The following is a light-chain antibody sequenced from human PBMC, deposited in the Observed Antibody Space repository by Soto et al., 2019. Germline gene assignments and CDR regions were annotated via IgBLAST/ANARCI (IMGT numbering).Light chain of an antibody. CDR1: QSVGSY. CDR2: DAS. CDR3: QQRSNWPK. Sequence: EIVLTQSPATLSLSPGERATLSCRASQSVGSYLAWYQQKPGQAPRLLIYDASNRATGIPARFSGSGSGTDFTLTISSLEPEDFAVYYCQQRSNWPKFGQGTKVDIK. J-gene: IGKJ1*01. V-gene: IGKV3-11*01.